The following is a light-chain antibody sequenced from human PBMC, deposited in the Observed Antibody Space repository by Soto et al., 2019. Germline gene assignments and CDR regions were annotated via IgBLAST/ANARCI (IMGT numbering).Light chain of an antibody. CDR3: QQRSNWPST. J-gene: IGKJ4*01. CDR2: DAS. V-gene: IGKV3-11*01. CDR1: QSVSSY. Sequence: EILLTQSPATLSLSPGERAALSCRARQSVSSYLAWYQQKPGQAPRLLIYDASKRATGIPARFSGSGSGTDFTLTISSLEPEDFAVYYCQQRSNWPSTFGGGTKVEIK.